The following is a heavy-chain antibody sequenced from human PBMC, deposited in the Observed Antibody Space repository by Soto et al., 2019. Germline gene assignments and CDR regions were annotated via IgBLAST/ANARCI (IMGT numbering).Heavy chain of an antibody. D-gene: IGHD2-15*01. CDR1: GYTFTSYA. Sequence: QVQLVQSGAEVKKPGASVKVSCKASGYTFTSYAMHWVRQAPGQRLEWMGWINAGNGNTKYSQKFQGRVTITSDTSASTAYMELSSLRSEDTAVYYCARGYCSGGSCYPAYYYYMDVWGKGTTVTVSS. CDR2: INAGNGNT. V-gene: IGHV1-3*01. CDR3: ARGYCSGGSCYPAYYYYMDV. J-gene: IGHJ6*03.